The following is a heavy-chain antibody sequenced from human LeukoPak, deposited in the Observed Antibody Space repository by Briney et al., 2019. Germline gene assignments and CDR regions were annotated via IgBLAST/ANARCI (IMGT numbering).Heavy chain of an antibody. CDR3: AREGRDGYNGAAFDI. D-gene: IGHD5-24*01. Sequence: GGPLRLPCEPSGFPFSSLSLIGAPRAPGRGRGGVSSFSSSSSYIYYADSVKGRFTISRHNAKNSLYLQMNSLRAEDTAVYYCAREGRDGYNGAAFDIWGQGTMVTVSS. CDR2: FSSSSSYI. J-gene: IGHJ3*02. CDR1: GFPFSSLS. V-gene: IGHV3-21*01.